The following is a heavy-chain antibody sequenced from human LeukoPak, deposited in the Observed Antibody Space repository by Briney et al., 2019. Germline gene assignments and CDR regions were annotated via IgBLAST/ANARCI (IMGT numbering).Heavy chain of an antibody. Sequence: GSLRLSCAASGFTFSSYAMSWVRQAPGKGLEWIGSIYYSGSTYYNPSLKSRVTISVDTSKNQFSLKLSSVTAADTAVYYCASKYYSGYFDYWGQGTLVTVSS. D-gene: IGHD3-10*01. CDR1: GFTFSSYA. J-gene: IGHJ4*02. CDR3: ASKYYSGYFDY. CDR2: IYYSGST. V-gene: IGHV4-39*01.